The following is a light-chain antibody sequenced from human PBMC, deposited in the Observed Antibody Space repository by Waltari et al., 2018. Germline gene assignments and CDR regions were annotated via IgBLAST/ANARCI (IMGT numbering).Light chain of an antibody. J-gene: IGKJ3*01. CDR1: QGINSY. CDR3: QQGNSYPFT. Sequence: IQMSQSPSSLSASVGDRVTITCRASQGINSYLNWYQQKPGKAPKLLIYYANSLASGVPSRFSGSGSGTEFTLTISSLQPEDFATYYCQQGNSYPFTFGPGTKLDIK. V-gene: IGKV1-13*02. CDR2: YAN.